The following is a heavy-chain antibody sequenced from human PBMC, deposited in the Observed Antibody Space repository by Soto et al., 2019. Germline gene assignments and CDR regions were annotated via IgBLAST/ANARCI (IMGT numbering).Heavy chain of an antibody. CDR3: ARDRWGRMVRGVIIPGYFDY. J-gene: IGHJ4*02. V-gene: IGHV3-30-3*01. D-gene: IGHD3-10*01. CDR2: ISYDGSNK. CDR1: GFTFSSYA. Sequence: GGSLRLSCAASGFTFSSYAMHWVRQPPGKGLEWVAVISYDGSNKYYADSVRGRFTIYRDNSKNTLYLQMNSLRAEHTAVYHCARDRWGRMVRGVIIPGYFDYWGQGTLVTVSS.